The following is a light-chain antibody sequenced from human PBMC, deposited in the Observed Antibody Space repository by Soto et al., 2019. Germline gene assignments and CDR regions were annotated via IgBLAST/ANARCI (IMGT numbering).Light chain of an antibody. CDR1: QGVGRS. J-gene: IGKJ4*01. CDR2: SAS. V-gene: IGKV3-15*01. Sequence: EVLMTQSPATLYTSPGEGATLSCRASQGVGRSVAWYQQTPGQSPRLLIYSASTRASGGPARFSGGGSGTEFTLTISSLQPEDFAVYSCQQYYYWPLTFGGGTKVEIK. CDR3: QQYYYWPLT.